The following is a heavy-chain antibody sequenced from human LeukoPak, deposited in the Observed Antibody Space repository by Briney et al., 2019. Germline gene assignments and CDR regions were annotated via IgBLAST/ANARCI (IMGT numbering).Heavy chain of an antibody. CDR3: ARVAAGYSVNYFDY. V-gene: IGHV3-48*02. D-gene: IGHD4-23*01. CDR2: ISTGSSTT. J-gene: IGHJ4*02. CDR1: GFTCSHNY. Sequence: GGSLRLSCAASGFTCSHNYMSWVRQAPGKGLEWVSYISTGSSTTYYADSVKGRFTISRDNVENSLYLQMNSLRDEDTAVYYCARVAAGYSVNYFDYWGQGTLVTVSS.